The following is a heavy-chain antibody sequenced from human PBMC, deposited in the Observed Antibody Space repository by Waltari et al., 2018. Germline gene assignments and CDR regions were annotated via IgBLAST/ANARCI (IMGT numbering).Heavy chain of an antibody. CDR1: GFTFITYA. V-gene: IGHV3-23*03. CDR3: ARDPNPTGDYLDY. CDR2: LYSDGTT. J-gene: IGHJ4*02. D-gene: IGHD4-17*01. Sequence: EVQLLESGGGSVQPGGSLRLSCAASGFTFITYAMTWVRQAPGKGLEWVSLLYSDGTTYYADSVKGRFSVSRDNSKNTVYLQMNSLTVEDTAVYSCARDPNPTGDYLDYWGQGTLVIVSS.